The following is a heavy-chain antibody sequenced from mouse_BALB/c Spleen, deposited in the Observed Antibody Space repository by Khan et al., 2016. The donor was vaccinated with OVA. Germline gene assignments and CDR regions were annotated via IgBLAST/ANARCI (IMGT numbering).Heavy chain of an antibody. CDR1: GFSLTDYG. D-gene: IGHD2-14*01. J-gene: IGHJ4*01. CDR3: DKGLRSYYCALDY. V-gene: IGHV2-6-5*01. Sequence: QVQLKESGPGLVAPSQSLSITCTVSGFSLTDYGVSWIRQPPGKGLEWLGVIWGGGSTYYNSALKSRLSISKDNSTSQVFLKMNSLQTDDTAMYYCDKGLRSYYCALDYWGQGTSVTVSS. CDR2: IWGGGST.